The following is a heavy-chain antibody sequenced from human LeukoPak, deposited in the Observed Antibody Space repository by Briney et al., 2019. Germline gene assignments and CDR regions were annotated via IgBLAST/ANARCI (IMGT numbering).Heavy chain of an antibody. D-gene: IGHD6-19*01. V-gene: IGHV1-2*02. Sequence: ASVKVSCKASGYTFTGYYMHWVRQAPGQGLEWMGWINPNSGGTNYAQKFQGRVTMTRDTSISTAYMELSRLRSDDTAVYYCARADSGWHGNWFDPWGQGTLVTVSP. CDR3: ARADSGWHGNWFDP. CDR2: INPNSGGT. J-gene: IGHJ5*02. CDR1: GYTFTGYY.